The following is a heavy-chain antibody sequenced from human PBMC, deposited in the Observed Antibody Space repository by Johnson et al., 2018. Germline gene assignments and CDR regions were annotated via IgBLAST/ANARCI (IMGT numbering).Heavy chain of an antibody. CDR2: IYSGGGR. V-gene: IGHV3-66*02. CDR3: ARDFPYTNSFGAFDI. Sequence: VQLVESGGGLVQPGGSLRLSCAASGFTVSSNYMSWVRQAPGKGLEWVSVIYSGGGRYYADSVKGRFPISRDNSKNTLYLQMNSLRAEDTAVYHCARDFPYTNSFGAFDIWGQGTMVTVSS. CDR1: GFTVSSNY. J-gene: IGHJ3*02. D-gene: IGHD6-13*01.